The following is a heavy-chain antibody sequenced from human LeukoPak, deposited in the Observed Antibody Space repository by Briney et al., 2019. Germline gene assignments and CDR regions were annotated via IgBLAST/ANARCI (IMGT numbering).Heavy chain of an antibody. Sequence: GGSLRLSCAASGFTFSSYAMHWVRQAPGKGLEWVAVISYDGSNKYYADSVKGRFTISRDNSKNTLYLQMNSLRAEDTAVYYCARAQTSSSWSLYYWGQGTLVTVSS. CDR2: ISYDGSNK. D-gene: IGHD6-13*01. J-gene: IGHJ4*02. V-gene: IGHV3-30-3*01. CDR3: ARAQTSSSWSLYY. CDR1: GFTFSSYA.